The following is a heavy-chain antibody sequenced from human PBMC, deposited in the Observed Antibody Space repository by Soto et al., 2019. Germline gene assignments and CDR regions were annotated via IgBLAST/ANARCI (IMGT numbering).Heavy chain of an antibody. CDR2: INPSGGGT. V-gene: IGHV1-46*03. D-gene: IGHD3-22*01. CDR1: GYTFTSYY. CDR3: AGYYDSSGFYSGYFHH. Sequence: GASVKVSWKASGYTFTSYYVHWVRQAPGQGLEWMGIINPSGGGTTFAQNFQGRVTMTRDTSTSTVYMELSSLRSEDTAVYYCAGYYDSSGFYSGYFHHWGQGTLVTVSS. J-gene: IGHJ1*01.